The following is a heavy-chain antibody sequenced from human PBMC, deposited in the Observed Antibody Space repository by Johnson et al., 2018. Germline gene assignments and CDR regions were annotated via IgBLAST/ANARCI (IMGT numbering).Heavy chain of an antibody. CDR2: IYSGGSP. V-gene: IGHV3-66*02. D-gene: IGHD2-21*02. J-gene: IGHJ6*03. CDR1: GFTFDDYA. Sequence: VQLVQSGGGLVQPGRSLRLSCAASGFTFDDYAMHWVRQAPGKGLEWVSGIYSGGSPYYADSVKGRFTISRDNSKNTLDLQKNSLRAGETAVYYCARDRVTNARGHNYYYYYYMDVWGKGTTVTGSS. CDR3: ARDRVTNARGHNYYYYYYMDV.